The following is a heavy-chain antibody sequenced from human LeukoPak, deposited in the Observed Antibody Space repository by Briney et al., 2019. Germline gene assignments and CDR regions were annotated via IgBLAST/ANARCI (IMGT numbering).Heavy chain of an antibody. CDR3: ARAVIVVVPAAPRAFDFDY. CDR1: GGSFSGYY. J-gene: IGHJ4*02. CDR2: INHSGST. D-gene: IGHD2-2*01. V-gene: IGHV4-34*01. Sequence: SETLSLTCAVYGGSFSGYYWSWIRQPPGKGLEWIGEINHSGSTNCNPSLKSRVTISVDTSKNQFSLKLSSVTAADTAVYYCARAVIVVVPAAPRAFDFDYWGQGTLVTVSS.